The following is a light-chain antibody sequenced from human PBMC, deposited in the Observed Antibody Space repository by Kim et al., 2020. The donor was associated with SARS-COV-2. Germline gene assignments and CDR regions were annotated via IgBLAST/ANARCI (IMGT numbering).Light chain of an antibody. CDR3: QAWDSSTVV. CDR1: KLGDNY. CDR2: HDT. Sequence: VSPGQTAIITCSGDKLGDNYACWYQQKADQSPVLVMYHDTKRPSGIPERISGSNSGNTATLTISGTQPMDEADYYCQAWDSSTVVFGGGTQLTVL. V-gene: IGLV3-1*01. J-gene: IGLJ2*01.